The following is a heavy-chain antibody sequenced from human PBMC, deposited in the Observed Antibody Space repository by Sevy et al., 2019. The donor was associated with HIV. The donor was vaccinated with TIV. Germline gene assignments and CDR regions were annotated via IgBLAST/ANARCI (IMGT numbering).Heavy chain of an antibody. J-gene: IGHJ4*02. CDR3: AKDRISAQQLDYYFDY. CDR1: GFTLSSYG. V-gene: IGHV3-30*18. D-gene: IGHD6-13*01. Sequence: GGSLRLSCAASGFTLSSYGMHWVRQAPGKGLEWVAVISYDGSNKYYADSVKGRFTISRDNSKNTLYLQMNSLRAEDTAVYYCAKDRISAQQLDYYFDYWGQGTLVTVSS. CDR2: ISYDGSNK.